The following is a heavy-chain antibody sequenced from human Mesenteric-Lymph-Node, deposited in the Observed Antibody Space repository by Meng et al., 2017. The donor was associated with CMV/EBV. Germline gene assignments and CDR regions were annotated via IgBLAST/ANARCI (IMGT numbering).Heavy chain of an antibody. D-gene: IGHD1-1*01. Sequence: GESLKISCAASRFTFSSYAMNWVRQAPGKGLQWVSYISSSGTAIYYADSVKGRFTISRDNAKNSLYLQMNSLRAEDTAVYYCARGVQYWGQGTLVTVSS. V-gene: IGHV3-48*03. CDR2: ISSSGTAI. CDR3: ARGVQY. CDR1: RFTFSSYA. J-gene: IGHJ4*02.